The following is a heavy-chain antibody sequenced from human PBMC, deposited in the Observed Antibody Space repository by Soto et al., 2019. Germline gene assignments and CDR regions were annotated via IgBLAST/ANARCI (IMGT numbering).Heavy chain of an antibody. J-gene: IGHJ4*02. V-gene: IGHV1-69*12. CDR3: ARDREGGGQTLNY. CDR2: IIPIFGTA. CDR1: GGTFSSYA. Sequence: QVQLVQSGAEVKKPGSSVKVSCKASGGTFSSYAISWVRQAPGQGLEWMGGIIPIFGTANYAQKFQGRVTITADESTSTDYMELSSLRSEDTAVYCCARDREGGGQTLNYWGQGTLVTVSS. D-gene: IGHD3-16*01.